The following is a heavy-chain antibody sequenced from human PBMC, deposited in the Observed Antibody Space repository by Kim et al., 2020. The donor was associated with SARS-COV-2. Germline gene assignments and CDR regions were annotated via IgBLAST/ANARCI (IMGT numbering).Heavy chain of an antibody. CDR1: GGTFSSYA. V-gene: IGHV1-69*13. CDR2: IIPIFGTA. J-gene: IGHJ4*02. Sequence: SVKVSCKASGGTFSSYAISWVRQAPGQGLEWMGGIIPIFGTANYAQKFQGRVTITADESTSTAYMELSSLRSEDTAVYYCARDPLSGSGSYTHNDYWGQGTLVTVSS. CDR3: ARDPLSGSGSYTHNDY. D-gene: IGHD3-10*01.